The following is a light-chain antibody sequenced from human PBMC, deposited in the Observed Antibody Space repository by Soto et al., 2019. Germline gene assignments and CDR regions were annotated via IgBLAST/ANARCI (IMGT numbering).Light chain of an antibody. CDR1: PSVLYSAKNKNV. CDR2: AAS. J-gene: IGKJ4*01. Sequence: DILMTQSPESLAVSLGERPTIHCKYSPSVLYSAKNKNVLTWYQQKPGQPPKLLIYAASTLQGGVPSRFSGSGSGTDFTLTISSLQPEDFATYYCQQLNSYPLTFGGGTKVDIK. CDR3: QQLNSYPLT. V-gene: IGKV4-1*01.